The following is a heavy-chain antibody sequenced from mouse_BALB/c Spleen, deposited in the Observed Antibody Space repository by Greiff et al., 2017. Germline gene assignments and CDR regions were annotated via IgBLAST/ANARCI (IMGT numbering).Heavy chain of an antibody. J-gene: IGHJ3*01. CDR1: GFTFSSFG. CDR2: ISSGSSTI. D-gene: IGHD2-10*02. CDR3: ARSTGYGNYDWFAY. V-gene: IGHV5-17*02. Sequence: EVKVVESGGGLVQPGGSRKLSCAASGFTFSSFGMHWVRQAPEKGLEWVAYISSGSSTIYYADTVKGRFTISRDNPKNTLFLQMTSLRSEDTAMYYCARSTGYGNYDWFAYWGQGTLVTVSA.